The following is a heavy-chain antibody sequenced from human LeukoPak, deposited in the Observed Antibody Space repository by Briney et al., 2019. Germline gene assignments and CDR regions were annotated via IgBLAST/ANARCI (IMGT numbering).Heavy chain of an antibody. CDR3: ARVWSSSWTPPDY. J-gene: IGHJ4*02. CDR1: GFTFSSYS. V-gene: IGHV3-21*01. CDR2: ISSSSSYI. Sequence: GGSLRLSCAASGFTFSSYSMNWVRQAPGKGLEWVSSISSSSSYIYYADSVKGRFTIPRDNAKNSLYLQMNSLRAEDTAVYYCARVWSSSWTPPDYWGQGTLVTVSS. D-gene: IGHD6-13*01.